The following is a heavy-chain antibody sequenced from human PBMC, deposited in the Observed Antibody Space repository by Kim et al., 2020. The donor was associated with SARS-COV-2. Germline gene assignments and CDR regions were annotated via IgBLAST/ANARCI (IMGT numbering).Heavy chain of an antibody. V-gene: IGHV3-30*04. CDR1: GFTFRTYA. J-gene: IGHJ4*02. Sequence: GGSLRLSCAASGFTFRTYAMHWVRQAPGKGLEWVAVITYDGSKEYYADSVKGRFTISRDNSKNTLYLQMNSLRAEDTAMYYCARDRFGSVVSGFDYWGQGTLVTVSS. CDR2: ITYDGSKE. D-gene: IGHD1-26*01. CDR3: ARDRFGSVVSGFDY.